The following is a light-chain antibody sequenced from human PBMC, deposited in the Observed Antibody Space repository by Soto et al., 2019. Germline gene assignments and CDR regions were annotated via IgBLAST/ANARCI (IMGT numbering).Light chain of an antibody. J-gene: IGLJ2*01. Sequence: QSALTQPASVSGSPGQSITISCTGTSSDVGGYNYVSCYQQPPGKAPKLMIYDVSNRPSGVSNRFSGSKSGNTASLTISGLQAEDEADYYCSSYTSSSTLGLFGGGTKLTVL. V-gene: IGLV2-14*01. CDR1: SSDVGGYNY. CDR3: SSYTSSSTLGL. CDR2: DVS.